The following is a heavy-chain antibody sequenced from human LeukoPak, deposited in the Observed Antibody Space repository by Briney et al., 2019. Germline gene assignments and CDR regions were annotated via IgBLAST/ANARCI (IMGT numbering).Heavy chain of an antibody. Sequence: SETLSLTCAVYGGSFSGYYWSWIRQPPGKGLEWIGEINHSGSTNYSPSLKSRVTISVDTSKNQFSLKLSSVTAADTAVYYCARDQTLNWFDPWGQGTLVTVSS. CDR3: ARDQTLNWFDP. J-gene: IGHJ5*02. CDR1: GGSFSGYY. V-gene: IGHV4-34*01. CDR2: INHSGST.